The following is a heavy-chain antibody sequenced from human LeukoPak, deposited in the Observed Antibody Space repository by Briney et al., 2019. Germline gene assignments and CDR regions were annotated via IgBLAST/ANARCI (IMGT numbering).Heavy chain of an antibody. D-gene: IGHD1-26*01. Sequence: SETLSLTCTVSGGSISRGGYYWSWIRQYPGKGLEWIGYIYYSGITYYSSSLKSRLNISIDTSKNQFSLDLTSVTAADTAIYYCARRKWALDWYFDVWGRGTLVTVSS. CDR3: ARRKWALDWYFDV. CDR2: IYYSGIT. V-gene: IGHV4-31*03. J-gene: IGHJ2*01. CDR1: GGSISRGGYY.